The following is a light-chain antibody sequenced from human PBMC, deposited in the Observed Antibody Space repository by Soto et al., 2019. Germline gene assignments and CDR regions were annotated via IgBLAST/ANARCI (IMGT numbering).Light chain of an antibody. V-gene: IGLV2-8*01. CDR1: SSDVGGYNF. J-gene: IGLJ2*01. Sequence: QSALTQPPSASGSPGQSVTISCTGTSSDVGGYNFVSWFQQSPGKAPKLMIYEDTKRPSGVPDRFSGSKSGNTASLTVSGLQADDEADYYCSSYAGSDNFVVFGGGTKLTVL. CDR2: EDT. CDR3: SSYAGSDNFVV.